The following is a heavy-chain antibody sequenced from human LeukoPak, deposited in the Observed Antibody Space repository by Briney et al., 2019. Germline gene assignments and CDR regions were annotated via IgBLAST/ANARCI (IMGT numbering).Heavy chain of an antibody. CDR2: ISYDGSNK. CDR1: GFSFSNYW. V-gene: IGHV3-30*18. Sequence: PGGSLRLSCVASGFSFSNYWMTWVRQAPGKGLEWVAVISYDGSNKYYADSVKGRFTISRDNSKNTLYLQMNSLRAEDTAVYYCAKEGYSGYDFDYWGQGTLVTVSS. J-gene: IGHJ4*02. CDR3: AKEGYSGYDFDY. D-gene: IGHD5-12*01.